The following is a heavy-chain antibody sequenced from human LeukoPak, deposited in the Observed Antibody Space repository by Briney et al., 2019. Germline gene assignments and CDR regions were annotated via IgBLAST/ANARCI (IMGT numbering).Heavy chain of an antibody. Sequence: SETLSLTCTVSGGSISSSSYYWGWIRQPPGKGLEWIGEINHSGSTNYNPSLKSRVTISVDTSKNQFSLKLSSVTAADTAVYYCANGDQDAFDIWGQGTMVTVSS. CDR2: INHSGST. D-gene: IGHD4-17*01. V-gene: IGHV4-39*07. CDR3: ANGDQDAFDI. CDR1: GGSISSSSYY. J-gene: IGHJ3*02.